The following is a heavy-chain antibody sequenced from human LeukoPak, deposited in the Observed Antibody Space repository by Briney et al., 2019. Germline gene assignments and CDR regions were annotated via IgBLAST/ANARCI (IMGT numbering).Heavy chain of an antibody. J-gene: IGHJ5*02. Sequence: PSGTLSLTCAVYGGSFSGYFWSWIRQPPGKGLEWIGEINHSGSTNYKPSLKSRVTISVDTSKKQFSLSLSSVTAADTAVYYCARGICSSSGSCNWFDPWGQGTLVTVSS. CDR2: INHSGST. CDR1: GGSFSGYF. V-gene: IGHV4-34*01. CDR3: ARGICSSSGSCNWFDP. D-gene: IGHD3-10*01.